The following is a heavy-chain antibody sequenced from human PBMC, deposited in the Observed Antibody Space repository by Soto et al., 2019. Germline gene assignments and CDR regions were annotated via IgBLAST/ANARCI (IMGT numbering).Heavy chain of an antibody. CDR3: AREVGATPYYFDY. CDR2: ISTVGTGI. J-gene: IGHJ4*02. CDR1: GFTFSDYH. V-gene: IGHV3-11*01. D-gene: IGHD1-26*01. Sequence: QVQLVESGGGLVKPGGSLRLSCVASGFTFSDYHMSWIRQAPGKGLELVSSISTVGTGIYYAESVKGRFTISRDNAKNSLFLQIDSLRAEDTAVYYCAREVGATPYYFDYWGQGTLVTVSS.